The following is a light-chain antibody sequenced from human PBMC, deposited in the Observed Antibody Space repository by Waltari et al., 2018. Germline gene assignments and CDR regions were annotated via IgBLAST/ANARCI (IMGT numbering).Light chain of an antibody. CDR2: GAS. Sequence: EIVLTQSPGTLSLSPGEGATLPCRASQRVSKELAWYQQKPGQAPRPLIYGASSSASGIPARFSGSGSGTDFSRTISRLEPEDFAVYYCQHYVRLPATFGQGTRVEIK. J-gene: IGKJ1*01. V-gene: IGKV3-20*01. CDR3: QHYVRLPAT. CDR1: QRVSKE.